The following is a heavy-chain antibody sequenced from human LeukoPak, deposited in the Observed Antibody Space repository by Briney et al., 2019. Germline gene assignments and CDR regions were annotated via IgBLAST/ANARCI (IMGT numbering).Heavy chain of an antibody. Sequence: ASVKVSCKASGYTFTSYGISWVRQAPGQGLEWMGWISAYNGNTNYAQKLQGRVTMTTDTSTSTAYMKLRSLRSDDTAVYYCARDGYSYGFVYYYYYGMDVWGQGTTVTVSS. CDR1: GYTFTSYG. J-gene: IGHJ6*02. CDR3: ARDGYSYGFVYYYYYGMDV. D-gene: IGHD5-18*01. CDR2: ISAYNGNT. V-gene: IGHV1-18*01.